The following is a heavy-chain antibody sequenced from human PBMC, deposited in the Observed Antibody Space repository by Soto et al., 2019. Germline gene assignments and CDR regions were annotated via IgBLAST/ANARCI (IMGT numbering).Heavy chain of an antibody. CDR1: GYSFTSYW. J-gene: IGHJ3*02. Sequence: PGESLKISCKGSGYSFTSYWIGWVRQMPGKGLEWMAIMYPGDSEIRYSPSFEGQVTISADKSISTAFLQWSSLKPSDTAMYYCATGCYYDHESFSYYRDAFDIWGQGTMVTVSS. CDR2: MYPGDSEI. D-gene: IGHD3-22*01. V-gene: IGHV5-51*01. CDR3: ATGCYYDHESFSYYRDAFDI.